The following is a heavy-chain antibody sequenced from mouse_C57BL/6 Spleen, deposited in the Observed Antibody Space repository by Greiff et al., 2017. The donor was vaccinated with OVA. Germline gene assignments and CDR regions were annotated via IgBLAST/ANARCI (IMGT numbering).Heavy chain of an antibody. J-gene: IGHJ2*01. Sequence: VQLQESGAELVRPGASVTLSCKASGYTFTDYEMHWVKQTPVHGLEWIGAIDPETGGTAYNQKFKGKAILTADKSSSTAYMELRSLTSEDSAVYYCTGAGYWGYFDYWGQGTTLTVSS. CDR2: IDPETGGT. V-gene: IGHV1-15*01. CDR3: TGAGYWGYFDY. D-gene: IGHD2-3*01. CDR1: GYTFTDYE.